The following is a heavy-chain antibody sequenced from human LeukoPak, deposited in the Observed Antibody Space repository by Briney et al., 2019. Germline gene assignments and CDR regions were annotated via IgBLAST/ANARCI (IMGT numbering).Heavy chain of an antibody. V-gene: IGHV1-18*01. Sequence: VASVKVSCKASGYTFTTYGISWLRQAPGQGLEWMGWFSTYNGDTNYAQKLQGRVTLTTDTSTSTVYMELRSLRSDDTAVYYCARRGSVDTPMSNWEWWHWGQGTLVTVSS. CDR3: ARRGSVDTPMSNWEWWH. CDR1: GYTFTTYG. J-gene: IGHJ4*02. D-gene: IGHD5-18*01. CDR2: FSTYNGDT.